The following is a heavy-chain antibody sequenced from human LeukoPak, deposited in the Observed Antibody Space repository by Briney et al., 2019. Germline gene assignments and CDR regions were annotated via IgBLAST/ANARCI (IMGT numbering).Heavy chain of an antibody. CDR3: ARDLGTWTHAFDI. V-gene: IGHV3-23*01. CDR1: GFTFSSYA. CDR2: ISGSGGST. J-gene: IGHJ3*02. D-gene: IGHD3/OR15-3a*01. Sequence: PGGSLRLSCAASGFTFSSYAMSWVRQAPGKGLEWVSAISGSGGSTYYADSVKGRFTISRDNAKNSLYLQMNSLRAEDTAVYYCARDLGTWTHAFDIWGQGTMVTVSS.